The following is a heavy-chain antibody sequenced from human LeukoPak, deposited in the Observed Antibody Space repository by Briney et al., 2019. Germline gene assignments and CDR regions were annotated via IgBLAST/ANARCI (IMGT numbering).Heavy chain of an antibody. V-gene: IGHV3-7*03. CDR3: AKDSTDYYYYYMDV. CDR1: GFNFSSYW. CDR2: IKQDGSEK. J-gene: IGHJ6*03. Sequence: GGSLRLSCAASGFNFSSYWMNWVRQAPGKGLEWVASIKQDGSEKFYVDSVKGRFTISGDNSKNTLYLQMNSLRAEDTAVYYCAKDSTDYYYYYMDVWGKGTTVTISS.